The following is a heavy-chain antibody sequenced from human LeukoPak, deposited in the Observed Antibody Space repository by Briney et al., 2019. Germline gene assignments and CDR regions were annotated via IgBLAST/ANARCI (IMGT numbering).Heavy chain of an antibody. V-gene: IGHV5-51*01. CDR1: GYSFTSYW. D-gene: IGHD3-22*01. CDR2: IYPGDSDT. Sequence: GESLKISCKGSGYSFTSYWIGWVRQMPGKGLEWMGIIYPGDSDTRYGPSFQGQVTISADKSISTAYLQWSSLKASDTAMYYCARQDMGKKDDSSGYYYVANAFDIWGQGTMVTVSS. J-gene: IGHJ3*02. CDR3: ARQDMGKKDDSSGYYYVANAFDI.